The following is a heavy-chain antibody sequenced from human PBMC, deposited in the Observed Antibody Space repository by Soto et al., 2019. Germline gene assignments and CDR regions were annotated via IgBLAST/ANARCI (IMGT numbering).Heavy chain of an antibody. Sequence: QVQLVESGGGVVQPGRSLRLSCAASGFTFSSYAMHWVRQAPGKGLEWVAVISYDGSNKYYADSVKGRFTISRDNSKNTLYLQMNSLRAEDTAVYYCARKRPTGSGYYSNWFDPWGQGTLVTVSS. D-gene: IGHD3-3*01. J-gene: IGHJ5*02. CDR2: ISYDGSNK. CDR1: GFTFSSYA. CDR3: ARKRPTGSGYYSNWFDP. V-gene: IGHV3-30-3*01.